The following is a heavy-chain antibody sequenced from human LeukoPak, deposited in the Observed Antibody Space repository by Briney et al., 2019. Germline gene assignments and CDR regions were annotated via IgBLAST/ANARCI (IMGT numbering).Heavy chain of an antibody. CDR3: ARAHPGGHYFDY. Sequence: SETLSLTCTVFGDSVSSSNYYWAWFRQPPGKGLDWIGSLYYDGRTYYSPSLESRVTVSVDTSKNQFALKLTSVTAADTAVYYCARAHPGGHYFDYWGQGTLVTVSS. J-gene: IGHJ4*02. CDR2: LYYDGRT. CDR1: GDSVSSSNYY. V-gene: IGHV4-39*01. D-gene: IGHD3-10*01.